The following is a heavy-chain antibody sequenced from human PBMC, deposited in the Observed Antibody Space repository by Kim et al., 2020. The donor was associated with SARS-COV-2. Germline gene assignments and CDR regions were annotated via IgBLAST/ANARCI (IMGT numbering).Heavy chain of an antibody. D-gene: IGHD6-13*01. CDR3: AKDPGSSSWYPNYFDY. V-gene: IGHV3-23*01. Sequence: EKGRITRSRDNSKNTLYLQMNSRRAGDTAVYYCAKDPGSSSWYPNYFDYWGQGTLVTVSS. J-gene: IGHJ4*02.